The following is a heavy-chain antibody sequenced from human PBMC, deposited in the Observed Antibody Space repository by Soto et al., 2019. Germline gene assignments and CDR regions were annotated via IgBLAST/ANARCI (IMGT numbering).Heavy chain of an antibody. Sequence: PSETLSLTXAVSGGAFSGFDWSWIRQSPGKGLEWIGEVHRRGSLNYNPSLKSRVTISQDMSKRQLSLRLTSVTAADTGVYFCARYGRDYYGKNNWFDPWGPGTLVTVSS. J-gene: IGHJ5*02. CDR3: ARYGRDYYGKNNWFDP. CDR2: VHRRGSL. D-gene: IGHD2-21*01. CDR1: GGAFSGFD. V-gene: IGHV4-34*01.